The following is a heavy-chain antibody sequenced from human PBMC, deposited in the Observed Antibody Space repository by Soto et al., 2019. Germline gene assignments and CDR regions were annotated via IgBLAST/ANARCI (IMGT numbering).Heavy chain of an antibody. D-gene: IGHD3-9*01. V-gene: IGHV4-59*01. CDR2: AFYSGSA. CDR1: GGSINSYY. Sequence: QVQLQESGPGLVKPSETLSLTCTVSGGSINSYYWSWIRQPPGKGLEWIGYAFYSGSAKYNPSLKSRATISVGMSKTHFSLNLSSVTAADTAVYYCARDKGRYDSGMDVWGQGTTVTVSS. J-gene: IGHJ6*02. CDR3: ARDKGRYDSGMDV.